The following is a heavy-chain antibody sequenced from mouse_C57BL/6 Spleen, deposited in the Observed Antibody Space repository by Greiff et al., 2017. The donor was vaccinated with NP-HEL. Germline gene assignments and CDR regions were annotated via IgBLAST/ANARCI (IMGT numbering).Heavy chain of an antibody. D-gene: IGHD1-1*01. CDR2: ISSGSSTI. CDR3: ARGSYYGSRYWYFDV. Sequence: EVMLVESGGGLVKPGGSLKLSCAASGFTFSDYGMHWVRQAPEKGLEWVAYISSGSSTIYYADTVKGRFTISRDNAKNTLFLQMTSLRSEDTSMYYCARGSYYGSRYWYFDVWGTGTTVTVSS. CDR1: GFTFSDYG. V-gene: IGHV5-17*01. J-gene: IGHJ1*03.